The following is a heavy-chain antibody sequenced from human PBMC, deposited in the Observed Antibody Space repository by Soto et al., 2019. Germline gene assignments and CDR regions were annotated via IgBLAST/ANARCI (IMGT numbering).Heavy chain of an antibody. CDR2: ISGGSSYT. J-gene: IGHJ6*02. CDR3: AIDRGYSYDMYYNYYGMDV. D-gene: IGHD5-18*01. CDR1: GFRFSDYY. Sequence: GGSLRLSCAASGFRFSDYYMGWIRQAPGKGLEWISSISGGSSYTDYAESVKGRVTISRDNSKKTLYLQMNSLRAEDTAVYYCAIDRGYSYDMYYNYYGMDVWGQGTTVTVSS. V-gene: IGHV3-11*06.